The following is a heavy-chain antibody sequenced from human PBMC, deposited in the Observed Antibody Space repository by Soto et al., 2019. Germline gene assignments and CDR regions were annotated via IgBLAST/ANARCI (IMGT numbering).Heavy chain of an antibody. CDR3: ARNWFSVAGRSHFDY. CDR2: VDYSGNS. J-gene: IGHJ4*02. D-gene: IGHD6-19*01. CDR1: GGSINTYY. V-gene: IGHV4-59*01. Sequence: SETLSLTCTVSGGSINTYYWSWIRQPPGRGLEWIGYVDYSGNSDSSPSLKSRVTISIDTSKKQVSLKLNSVTAADTAVYYCARNWFSVAGRSHFDYWGQGIPVTVSS.